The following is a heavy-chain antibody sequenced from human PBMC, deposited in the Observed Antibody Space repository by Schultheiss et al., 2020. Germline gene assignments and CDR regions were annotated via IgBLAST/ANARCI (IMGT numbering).Heavy chain of an antibody. Sequence: ASVKVSCKASGYTFTSYYMHWVRQAPGQGLEWMGWINPNSGGTNYAQKFQGWVTMTRDTSISTAYMELRSLRSDDTAVYYCARVIGTTPGFDYWGQGTLVTVSS. CDR3: ARVIGTTPGFDY. D-gene: IGHD2/OR15-2a*01. CDR2: INPNSGGT. CDR1: GYTFTSYY. J-gene: IGHJ4*02. V-gene: IGHV1-2*04.